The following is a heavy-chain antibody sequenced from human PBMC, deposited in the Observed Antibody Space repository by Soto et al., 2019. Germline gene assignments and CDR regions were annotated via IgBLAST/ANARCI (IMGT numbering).Heavy chain of an antibody. CDR2: IYYSGST. Sequence: SETLSLTCTVSGGSISSGDYYWSWIRQPPGKGLEWIGYIYYSGSTFYNPSLKNRVTTSLHTTKIQFPLKLSSVPAADTAVYSSVSKAGDNWFDSWGKGTLVTVSS. CDR1: GGSISSGDYY. V-gene: IGHV4-30-4*01. J-gene: IGHJ5*01. CDR3: VSKAGDNWFDS.